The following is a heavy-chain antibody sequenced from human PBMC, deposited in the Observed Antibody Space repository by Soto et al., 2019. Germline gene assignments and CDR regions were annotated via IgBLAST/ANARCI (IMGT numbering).Heavy chain of an antibody. D-gene: IGHD3-3*01. Sequence: QVQLVESGGGVVQPGRSLRLSCAASGFTFSSYGMHWVRQAPGKGLEWVAVIWYDGSNKYYADSVKGRCTISRDNSKNTLYLQMNSLRAEDTAVYYCARHTTPAIYDSSGSDYMDVWGKGTTVTVSS. CDR3: ARHTTPAIYDSSGSDYMDV. V-gene: IGHV3-33*01. CDR1: GFTFSSYG. J-gene: IGHJ6*03. CDR2: IWYDGSNK.